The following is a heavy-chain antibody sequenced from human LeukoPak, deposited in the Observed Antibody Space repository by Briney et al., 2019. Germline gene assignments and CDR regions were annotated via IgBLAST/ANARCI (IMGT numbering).Heavy chain of an antibody. CDR3: ARGGRYSSSWYDY. V-gene: IGHV4-59*01. Sequence: SETLSLTCTVSGGSISSYYWSWIRQPPGKGLEWIGYIYYSGSTNYNPSLKSRVTISVDTSKNQFSLQLSSVTAADTAVYYCARGGRYSSSWYDYWGQGTLVTVSS. CDR2: IYYSGST. J-gene: IGHJ4*02. D-gene: IGHD6-13*01. CDR1: GGSISSYY.